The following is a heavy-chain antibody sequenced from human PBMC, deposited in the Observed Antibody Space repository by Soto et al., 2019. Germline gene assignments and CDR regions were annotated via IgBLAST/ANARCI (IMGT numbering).Heavy chain of an antibody. Sequence: SETLSLTCPVSGGSISSSIYYWGWLRQPPGKGLEWIGSIYYSGSTYYNPSLKSRVTISVDTSKNQFSLKLSSVTAADTAVYYCARHYYDSSGYLYYFDYWGQGTLVTVSS. CDR2: IYYSGST. CDR3: ARHYYDSSGYLYYFDY. CDR1: GGSISSSIYY. D-gene: IGHD3-22*01. V-gene: IGHV4-39*01. J-gene: IGHJ4*02.